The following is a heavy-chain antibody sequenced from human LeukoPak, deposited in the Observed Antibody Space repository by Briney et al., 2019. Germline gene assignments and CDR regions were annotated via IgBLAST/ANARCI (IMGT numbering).Heavy chain of an antibody. Sequence: ASVKVSCKASGYTFSGYYMHWVRQAPGQGPEWMGWINPNSGGTNYAQKFQGRVTMTRDTSISTAYMDLSRLRSDDTVVYYCARDEYSGLDQSKHFDSWGQGTLVTVSS. D-gene: IGHD5-12*01. CDR3: ARDEYSGLDQSKHFDS. J-gene: IGHJ4*02. V-gene: IGHV1-2*02. CDR1: GYTFSGYY. CDR2: INPNSGGT.